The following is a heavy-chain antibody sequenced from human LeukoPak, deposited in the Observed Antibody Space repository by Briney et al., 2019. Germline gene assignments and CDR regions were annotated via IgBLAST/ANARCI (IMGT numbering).Heavy chain of an antibody. V-gene: IGHV3-73*01. CDR3: AREKVPSAIGGFDY. J-gene: IGHJ4*02. Sequence: GGSLRLSCAASGFTFSGSAMHWVRQASGKGLEWVGRIRSKANSYATAYAASVKGRFTISRDDSKNTAYLQMDSLRAEDTAVYYCAREKVPSAIGGFDYWGQGTLVTVSS. CDR1: GFTFSGSA. CDR2: IRSKANSYAT. D-gene: IGHD2-2*01.